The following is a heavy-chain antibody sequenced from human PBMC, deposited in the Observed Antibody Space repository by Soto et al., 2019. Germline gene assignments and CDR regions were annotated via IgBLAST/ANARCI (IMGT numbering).Heavy chain of an antibody. CDR3: AIIPKDYGDYEGY. V-gene: IGHV3-23*01. CDR1: GFTFSSYA. D-gene: IGHD4-17*01. J-gene: IGHJ4*02. Sequence: GGSLRLSCAASGFTFSSYAMSWVRQAPGKGLEWVSAISGSGGSTYYADSVKGRFTISRDNSKNTLYLQMNSLRAEDTAVYYCAIIPKDYGDYEGYWGQGTLVTVSS. CDR2: ISGSGGST.